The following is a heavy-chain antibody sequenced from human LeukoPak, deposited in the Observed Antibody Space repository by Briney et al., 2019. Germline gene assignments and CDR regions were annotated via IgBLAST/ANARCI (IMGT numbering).Heavy chain of an antibody. CDR2: TYNSGST. J-gene: IGHJ5*02. V-gene: IGHV4-59*08. CDR3: AREAAAGTKNRAGWKFDP. Sequence: SETLSRTCSVSGGSISSYYWSWLRQPPGQGLEWLGNTYNSGSTNYNPTLKSRVTIPVDTSKNQVSLKLSSVTAADTAVYYCAREAAAGTKNRAGWKFDPWGEGTLVTVSS. CDR1: GGSISSYY. D-gene: IGHD6-13*01.